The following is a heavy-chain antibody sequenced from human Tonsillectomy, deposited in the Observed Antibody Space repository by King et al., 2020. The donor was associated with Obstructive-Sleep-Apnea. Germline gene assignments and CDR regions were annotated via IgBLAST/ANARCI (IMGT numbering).Heavy chain of an antibody. D-gene: IGHD6-13*01. J-gene: IGHJ4*02. CDR1: GFTFSSYW. V-gene: IGHV3-7*01. CDR2: IKHDGSEK. CDR3: ARDKDIAAAGSDY. Sequence: VQLVESGGGLVQPGGSLRLSCAASGFTFSSYWMSWVRQAPGKGLGWVANIKHDGSEKYFVDSVKGRFTISRDKAKNSLYLQMNSLRAEDTAVYYCARDKDIAAAGSDYWGQGTLVTVSS.